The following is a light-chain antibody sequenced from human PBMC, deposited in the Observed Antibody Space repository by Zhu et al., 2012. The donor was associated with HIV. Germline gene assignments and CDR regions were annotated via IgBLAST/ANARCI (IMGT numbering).Light chain of an antibody. V-gene: IGKV3-11*01. Sequence: EIVLTQSPDTLSLSPGEGATLSCRASQTIGSGSLAWYQQKPGQAPRLLIYDTSKRATGIPARFSGSGSGTDFTLTISSLEPEDFALYYCQQRSNWPLTFGGGTKVEIK. CDR2: DTS. J-gene: IGKJ4*01. CDR3: QQRSNWPLT. CDR1: QTIGSGS.